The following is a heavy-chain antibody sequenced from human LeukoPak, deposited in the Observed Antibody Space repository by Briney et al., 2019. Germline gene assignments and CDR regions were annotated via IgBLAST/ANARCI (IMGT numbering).Heavy chain of an antibody. CDR1: GGSFSGYY. CDR3: ARTYCDSITCYRFDN. V-gene: IGHV4-59*10. J-gene: IGHJ4*02. Sequence: SETLSLTCAVYGGSFSGYYWNWIRQPAGRGLEWIGRIHTSGSTDYNPSLKSRVTISLDTSENQFSLELKSVTAADAAVYYCARTYCDSITCYRFDNWGQGILITVSS. CDR2: IHTSGST. D-gene: IGHD2/OR15-2a*01.